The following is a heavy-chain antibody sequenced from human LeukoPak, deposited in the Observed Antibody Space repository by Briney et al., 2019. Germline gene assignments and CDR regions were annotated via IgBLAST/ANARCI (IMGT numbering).Heavy chain of an antibody. V-gene: IGHV4-4*07. Sequence: SETLSLTCTVSGGPISSYYCSWIRQPAGPGLELIGRIYTNGTTNYNPSLKSRVTISVDTSKNQFSLKLSSVTAVDTAVYYCAREGIIDAFDMWGQGTVVTVSS. CDR3: AREGIIDAFDM. CDR1: GGPISSYY. CDR2: IYTNGTT. J-gene: IGHJ3*02.